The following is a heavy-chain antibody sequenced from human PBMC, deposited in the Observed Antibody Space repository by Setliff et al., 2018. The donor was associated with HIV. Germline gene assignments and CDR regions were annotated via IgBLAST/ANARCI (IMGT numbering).Heavy chain of an antibody. CDR3: LVTPGRLTPPDQ. Sequence: VKVSCKASGGRFSSYAMSWVRQAPGQGLEWMGGIIPMFGSANYAQKFQGRVTITADGSTRTVYMVLSSLRLADTAMYYCLVTPGRLTPPDQWGPGTLVTVSS. CDR2: IIPMFGSA. J-gene: IGHJ5*02. CDR1: GGRFSSYA. V-gene: IGHV1-69*13. D-gene: IGHD4-4*01.